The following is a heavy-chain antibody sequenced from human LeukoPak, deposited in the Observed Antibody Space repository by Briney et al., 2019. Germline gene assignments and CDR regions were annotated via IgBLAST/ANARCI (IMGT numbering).Heavy chain of an antibody. CDR2: ISSNGGST. CDR1: GFTFSSYA. Sequence: PGGSLRLSCAASGFTFSSYAMHWVRQAPGKGLEYVSAISSNGGSTYYANSVKGGFTISRDNSKNTLYLQMGSLRAEDMAVYYCARDANWGSPLYYFDYWGQGTLVTVSS. J-gene: IGHJ4*02. V-gene: IGHV3-64*01. D-gene: IGHD7-27*01. CDR3: ARDANWGSPLYYFDY.